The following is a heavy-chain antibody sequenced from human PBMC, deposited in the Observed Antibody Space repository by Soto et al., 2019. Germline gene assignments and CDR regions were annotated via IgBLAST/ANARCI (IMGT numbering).Heavy chain of an antibody. D-gene: IGHD2-2*01. CDR2: SYYSGRT. CDR1: GGSISSGGYY. CDR3: ARYCPLRQRRKDSVVVPAAPRKKYAMDV. V-gene: IGHV4-31*03. Sequence: PSETLSLTCTVPGGSISSGGYYCSLIRQHPGNGLERFRDSYYSGRTYHYPALMSGLTRSVERSKSQFSQKLSSVTAADTAVYYCARYCPLRQRRKDSVVVPAAPRKKYAMDVWGDATKV. J-gene: IGHJ6*01.